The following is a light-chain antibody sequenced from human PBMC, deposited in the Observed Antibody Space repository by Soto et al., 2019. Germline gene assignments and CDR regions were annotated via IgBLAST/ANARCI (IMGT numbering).Light chain of an antibody. J-gene: IGKJ5*01. Sequence: EIVLTQSPATLSLSPGDRATLSCRASQSVSLSLAWYQQKPGQAPRLLIYDASNRAAGIPARFSGSGSGTDFTLTISSLEPEDFAVYYCQQRSNWPPITFGQGTRLE. CDR1: QSVSLS. CDR3: QQRSNWPPIT. CDR2: DAS. V-gene: IGKV3-11*01.